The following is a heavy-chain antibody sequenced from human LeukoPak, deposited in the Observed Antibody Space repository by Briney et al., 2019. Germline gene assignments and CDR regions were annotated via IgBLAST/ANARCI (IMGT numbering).Heavy chain of an antibody. CDR3: ARSRYDSGTYALEE. D-gene: IGHD3-10*01. CDR2: ISYGGST. CDR1: GGSVSSTTYY. V-gene: IGHV4-39*01. J-gene: IGHJ4*02. Sequence: PSETLSLTCSVSGGSVSSTTYYWGWIRQPPGKGLEWIGSISYGGSTYYNPSLKSRLTISVDTSKNQFSLELSSVTAADTAMYFCARSRYDSGTYALEEWGQGTLVTVSS.